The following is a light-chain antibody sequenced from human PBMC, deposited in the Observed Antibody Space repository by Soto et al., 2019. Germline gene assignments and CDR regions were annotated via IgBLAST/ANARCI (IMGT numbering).Light chain of an antibody. CDR3: QQYGSSPRT. Sequence: EIVLTQSPGTLSLSPGERATLSCRASQSVTNSFLAWYQQKPGQAPRLLIYGASTRASGIPDRISGSGSGTDFTLTISRLEPEDFAVYYCQQYGSSPRTFSQGTKVEIK. J-gene: IGKJ1*01. CDR1: QSVTNSF. CDR2: GAS. V-gene: IGKV3-20*01.